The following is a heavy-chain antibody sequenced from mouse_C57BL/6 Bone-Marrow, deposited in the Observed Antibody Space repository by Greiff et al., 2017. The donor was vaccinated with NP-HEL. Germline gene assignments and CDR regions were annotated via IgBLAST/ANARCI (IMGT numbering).Heavy chain of an antibody. CDR1: GFPITSGYY. D-gene: IGHD1-1*01. V-gene: IGHV12-3*01. J-gene: IGHJ1*03. Sequence: QLVESGPGLVKPSQSLFLTCSITGFPITSGYYWIWIRQSPGKPLEWMGYITHSGETFYNPSLQSPISITRETSKNQFFLQLNSVTTEDTAMYYCAGDSSSYGYFDVWGTGTTVTVSS. CDR2: ITHSGET. CDR3: AGDSSSYGYFDV.